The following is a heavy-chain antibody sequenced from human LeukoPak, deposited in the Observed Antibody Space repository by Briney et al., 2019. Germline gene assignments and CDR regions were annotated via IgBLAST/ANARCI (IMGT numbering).Heavy chain of an antibody. CDR1: GGSTSSGSNY. CDR2: IYTIGRT. D-gene: IGHD6-13*01. V-gene: IGHV4-61*02. CDR3: ARDTRSSSWYGGIDD. Sequence: SETLSLTRTVSGGSTSSGSNYWSWIRHPAGKGLEWIGRIYTIGRTNYNPSLKSRVTISVDTSKNQFSLKLSSVTAADTAVYYCARDTRSSSWYGGIDDWGQGTLVTVSS. J-gene: IGHJ4*02.